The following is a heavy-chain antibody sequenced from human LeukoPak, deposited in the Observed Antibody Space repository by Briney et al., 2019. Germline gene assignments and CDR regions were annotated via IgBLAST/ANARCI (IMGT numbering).Heavy chain of an antibody. CDR3: ARDSHYDYVWGSYPY. CDR2: ISAYNGNT. CDR1: GYTFISYG. V-gene: IGHV1-18*01. D-gene: IGHD3-16*02. J-gene: IGHJ4*02. Sequence: ASVKVSCKASGYTFISYGISWVRQAPGQGLEWMGWISAYNGNTNYAQKFQGRVTMTTDTSTSTAYMELRSLRSDDTAVYYCARDSHYDYVWGSYPYWGQGTLVTVSS.